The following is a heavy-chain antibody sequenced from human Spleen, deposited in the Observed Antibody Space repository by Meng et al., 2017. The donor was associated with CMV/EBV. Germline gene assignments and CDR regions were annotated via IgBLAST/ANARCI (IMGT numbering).Heavy chain of an antibody. CDR3: ARDYITGTTGYYYGMDV. J-gene: IGHJ6*02. V-gene: IGHV4-38-2*02. CDR1: GYSISSGYY. CDR2: IYYSGST. D-gene: IGHD1-7*01. Sequence: SETLSLTCNVSGYSISSGYYWGWIRQPPGKGLEWIGSIYYSGSTYYNPSLKSRVTISVDTSKNQFSLKLSSVTAADTAVYYCARDYITGTTGYYYGMDVWGQGTTVTVSS.